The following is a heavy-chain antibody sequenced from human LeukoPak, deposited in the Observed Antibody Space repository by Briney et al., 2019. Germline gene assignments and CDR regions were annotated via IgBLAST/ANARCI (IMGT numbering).Heavy chain of an antibody. Sequence: GGSLRLSCAAPGFTFSSYAMNWVRQAPGKGLEWVSYISDGGSTIYYADSVKGRFTISRDNAKNSLYLQMNSLRAEDTALYYCARALHFDLWGRGTLVTVSS. CDR1: GFTFSSYA. CDR2: ISDGGSTI. D-gene: IGHD1-26*01. CDR3: ARALHFDL. J-gene: IGHJ2*01. V-gene: IGHV3-48*03.